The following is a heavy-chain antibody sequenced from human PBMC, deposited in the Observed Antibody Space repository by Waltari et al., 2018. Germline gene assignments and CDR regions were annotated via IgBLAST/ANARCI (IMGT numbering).Heavy chain of an antibody. CDR2: INHSGSN. CDR1: GGSFSGYH. D-gene: IGHD6-6*01. CDR3: ARGGVAARNAFDI. Sequence: QVQLQQWGAGLLKPSETLSLTCAVYGGSFSGYHWSWIRQPPGKGLEWIGEINHSGSNNYNPSLKSRVTISVDTSKNQFSLKLSSVTAADTAVYYCARGGVAARNAFDIWGQGTMVTVSS. J-gene: IGHJ3*02. V-gene: IGHV4-34*01.